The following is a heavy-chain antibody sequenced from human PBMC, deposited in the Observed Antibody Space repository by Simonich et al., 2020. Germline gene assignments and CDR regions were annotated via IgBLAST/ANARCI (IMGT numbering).Heavy chain of an antibody. J-gene: IGHJ6*03. Sequence: EVQLVESGGGLVQPGGSLRLSCAASGFTFSSYWMSWVRRAPGKGLEWVANIKQDGSEKYYVDSVKGRFTISRDNDKKALYLQMNSLRAEDTAVYYCARDGLGTAYYYYMDVWGKGTTVTVSS. D-gene: IGHD7-27*01. CDR1: GFTFSSYW. CDR2: IKQDGSEK. V-gene: IGHV3-7*01. CDR3: ARDGLGTAYYYYMDV.